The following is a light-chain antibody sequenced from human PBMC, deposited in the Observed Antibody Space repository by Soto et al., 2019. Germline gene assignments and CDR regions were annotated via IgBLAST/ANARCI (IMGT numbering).Light chain of an antibody. Sequence: QSVLTQPASVSGSPGQSITISCTGTNSDVGGYDRVSWYRQHPGKAPTLMIYEVNKRPSGVSNRFSGSKSGNTASLTISGLQAEDEADYYCCSSVGGPIWVFGGGTQLTVL. CDR1: NSDVGGYDR. J-gene: IGLJ3*02. CDR2: EVN. CDR3: CSSVGGPIWV. V-gene: IGLV2-23*02.